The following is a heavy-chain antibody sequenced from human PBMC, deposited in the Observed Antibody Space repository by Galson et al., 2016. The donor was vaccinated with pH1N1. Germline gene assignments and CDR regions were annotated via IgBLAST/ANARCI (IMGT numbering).Heavy chain of an antibody. J-gene: IGHJ6*03. CDR1: GGSVTSSSYY. V-gene: IGHV4-39*07. Sequence: SETLSLTCTVSGGSVTSSSYYWGWIRQPPGRGLEWIGSLYGRGSTYYNSALTSRVAISIDTSKNQFSLKVNSVTAADAAVYYCATMKAVSGPLYMDVWGKGTTVTVSS. D-gene: IGHD3-22*01. CDR2: LYGRGST. CDR3: ATMKAVSGPLYMDV.